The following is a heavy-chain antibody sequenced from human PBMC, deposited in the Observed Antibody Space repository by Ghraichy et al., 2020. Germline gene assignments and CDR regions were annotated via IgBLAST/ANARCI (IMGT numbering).Heavy chain of an antibody. CDR3: VKDLYSGWFDY. CDR1: GFTFRSYG. V-gene: IGHV3-30*02. J-gene: IGHJ4*02. D-gene: IGHD6-19*01. Sequence: GGSLRLSCAASGFTFRSYGMNWVRQAPGKGLEWVAFIRYDQSKDFYADSVKGRFTISRDNSRNTLYLQMSSLRVEDTAIYYCVKDLYSGWFDYWGQGALVTVSS. CDR2: IRYDQSKD.